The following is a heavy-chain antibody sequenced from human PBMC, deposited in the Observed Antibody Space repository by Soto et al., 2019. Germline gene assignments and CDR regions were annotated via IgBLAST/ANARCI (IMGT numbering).Heavy chain of an antibody. CDR3: ARDQGLGYQLLPAGFAFDI. CDR1: GGTFSSYA. D-gene: IGHD2-2*01. CDR2: IIPIFGTA. V-gene: IGHV1-69*12. J-gene: IGHJ3*02. Sequence: QVQLVQSGAEVKKPGSSVKVSCKASGGTFSSYAISWVRQAPGQGLEWMGGIIPIFGTANYAQKFQGRVTSTADESTGTAYMELSSLRSEDTAVYYGARDQGLGYQLLPAGFAFDIWGQGTMVTVSS.